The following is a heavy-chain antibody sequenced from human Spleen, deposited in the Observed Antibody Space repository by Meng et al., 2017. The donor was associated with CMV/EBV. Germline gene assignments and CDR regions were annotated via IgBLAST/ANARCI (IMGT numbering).Heavy chain of an antibody. CDR3: ARDWGPHSSSGYYFDF. CDR2: ISGGGDNM. D-gene: IGHD6-13*01. V-gene: IGHV3-48*03. Sequence: GGSLRLSCAASGFTFSSYEMNWVRQAPGKGLEWISYISGGGDNMYYADSVKGRFTISRDNAKNSLYLEMNRLRVDDMAVYYCARDWGPHSSSGYYFDFWGQGTLVTVSS. CDR1: GFTFSSYE. J-gene: IGHJ4*02.